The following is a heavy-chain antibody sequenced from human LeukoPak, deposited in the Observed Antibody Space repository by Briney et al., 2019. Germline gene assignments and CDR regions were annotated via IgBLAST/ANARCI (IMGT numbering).Heavy chain of an antibody. V-gene: IGHV3-30*03. D-gene: IGHD2-15*01. CDR2: ISFDGSRE. J-gene: IGHJ4*02. Sequence: GGSLRLSCAASGFIFSSYGMHWVRQAPGKGLEWVAAISFDGSREYYADSVKGRITISRDNSKNTLNLQMNILRAEDTAVYYCARDIWEVAAGARLDYWGQGTLVTVSS. CDR1: GFIFSSYG. CDR3: ARDIWEVAAGARLDY.